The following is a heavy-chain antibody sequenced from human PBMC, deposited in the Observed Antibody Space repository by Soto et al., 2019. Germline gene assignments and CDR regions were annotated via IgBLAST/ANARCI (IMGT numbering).Heavy chain of an antibody. D-gene: IGHD2-21*02. V-gene: IGHV1-69*01. CDR2: IIPIFGTA. CDR3: ATGHIVVVTAIHPGFGAFDI. Sequence: SVKVSCKASGGTFSSYAISWVRQAPGQGLEWMGGIIPIFGTANYAQKFQGRVTITADESTSTAYMELSSLRSEDTAVYYCATGHIVVVTAIHPGFGAFDIWGQGTMVTVSS. CDR1: GGTFSSYA. J-gene: IGHJ3*02.